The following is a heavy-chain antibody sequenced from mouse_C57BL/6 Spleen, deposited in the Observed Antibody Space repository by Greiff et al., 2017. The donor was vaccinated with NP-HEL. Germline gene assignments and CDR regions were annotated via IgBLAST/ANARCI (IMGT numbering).Heavy chain of an antibody. V-gene: IGHV1-18*01. D-gene: IGHD2-4*01. CDR2: INPNNGGT. CDR3: AREGDYDRYYAMDY. CDR1: GYTFTDYN. Sequence: VHVKQSGPELVKPGASVKIPCKASGYTFTDYNMDWVKQSHGKSLEWIGDINPNNGGTIYNQKFKGKATLTVDKSSSTAYMELRSLTSEDTAVYYCAREGDYDRYYAMDYWGQGTSVTVSS. J-gene: IGHJ4*01.